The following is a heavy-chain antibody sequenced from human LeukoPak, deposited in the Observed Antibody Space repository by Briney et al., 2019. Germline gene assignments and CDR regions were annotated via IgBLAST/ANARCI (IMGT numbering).Heavy chain of an antibody. V-gene: IGHV1-18*01. CDR3: ARGGYYDSSGYYYGRAFDI. CDR1: GYTFTTYG. D-gene: IGHD3-22*01. Sequence: ASVKVSCKASGYTFTTYGINWVRQAPGQGLEWMGWISTYNGNTNYAQKLQGRVTMTTDTSTSTVYMELRSLRSDDTAVYYCARGGYYDSSGYYYGRAFDIWGQGTMVTVSS. CDR2: ISTYNGNT. J-gene: IGHJ3*02.